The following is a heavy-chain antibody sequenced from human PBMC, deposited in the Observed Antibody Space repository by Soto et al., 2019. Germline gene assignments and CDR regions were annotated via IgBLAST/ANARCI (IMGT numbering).Heavy chain of an antibody. Sequence: GGSLRLSCAASGFTFSSYAMHWVRQAPGKGLEWVAVISYDGSNKYYADSVKGRFTISRDNSKNTLYLQMNSLRAEDTAVYYCARSDAAGTLGYWGQGTLVTVS. CDR2: ISYDGSNK. D-gene: IGHD6-13*01. V-gene: IGHV3-30-3*01. CDR3: ARSDAAGTLGY. J-gene: IGHJ4*02. CDR1: GFTFSSYA.